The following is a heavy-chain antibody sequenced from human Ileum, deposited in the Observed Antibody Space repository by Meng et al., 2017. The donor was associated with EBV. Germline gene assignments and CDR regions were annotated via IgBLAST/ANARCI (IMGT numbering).Heavy chain of an antibody. CDR1: GYSISSTNW. V-gene: IGHV4-28*01. D-gene: IGHD3-22*01. CDR2: IYYSGST. Sequence: GKLQGPAPGLVKPPDPLSLTCAVSGYSISSTNWWGWIRQPPGKGLEWIGYIYYSGSTSYNPSLKSRVTMSVDTSKNQFSLNLNSVTAVDTAVYYCARNVPGTSAYYDWGQGTLVTVSS. J-gene: IGHJ4*02. CDR3: ARNVPGTSAYYD.